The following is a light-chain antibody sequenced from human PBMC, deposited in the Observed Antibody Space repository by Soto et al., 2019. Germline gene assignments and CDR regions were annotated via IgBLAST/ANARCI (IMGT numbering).Light chain of an antibody. V-gene: IGKV4-1*01. CDR2: WAS. Sequence: DIVMTQSPDSLAVSLGERVTISCRSSQSVLYSSKNKDYLAWYQQKPGQPPKLLIFWASTRASGVPDRFSGSGSGTDFTLTISSLQAEDVADYFCQQYCTTPLTFGGGTKVEIK. CDR1: QSVLYSSKNKDY. J-gene: IGKJ4*01. CDR3: QQYCTTPLT.